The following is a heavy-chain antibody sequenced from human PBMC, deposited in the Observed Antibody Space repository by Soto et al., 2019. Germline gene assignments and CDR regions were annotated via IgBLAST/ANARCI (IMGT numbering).Heavy chain of an antibody. Sequence: GGSQILSCAASGFSFSSYAMTWVRQAPGRGLQWVSAISGSGSPTYYADSVKGRFTISRDNSKNTLYLQMNSLRADDTAVYYCARDMSGGTYNYYYGMDVWGQGTTVTVSS. CDR1: GFSFSSYA. V-gene: IGHV3-23*01. D-gene: IGHD1-26*01. J-gene: IGHJ6*02. CDR2: ISGSGSPT. CDR3: ARDMSGGTYNYYYGMDV.